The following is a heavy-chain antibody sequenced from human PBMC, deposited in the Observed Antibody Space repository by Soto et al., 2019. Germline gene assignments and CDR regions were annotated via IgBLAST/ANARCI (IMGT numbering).Heavy chain of an antibody. D-gene: IGHD6-19*01. J-gene: IGHJ4*02. CDR3: TRPGYGSGWYDY. V-gene: IGHV3-73*01. CDR1: GFTFSGSA. CDR2: IRSKANSYAT. Sequence: GGSLRLSCAASGFTFSGSAMHWVRQASGKGLEWVGRIRSKANSYATAYAASVKGRFTISRDDSKNTAYLQMNSLKTEDTAVYYCTRPGYGSGWYDYWGQGTLVTVSS.